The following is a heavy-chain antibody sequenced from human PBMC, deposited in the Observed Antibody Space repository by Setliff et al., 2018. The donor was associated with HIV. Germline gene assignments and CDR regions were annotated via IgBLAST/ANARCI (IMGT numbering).Heavy chain of an antibody. CDR1: SGSISSNSFY. J-gene: IGHJ3*02. D-gene: IGHD6-19*01. CDR2: IHYSGST. Sequence: SETLSLTCTVSSGSISSNSFYWGWIRQPPGKGLEWIGTIHYSGSTYYNPSLKSRVSISVDTSENQFPLKLTSVTAADTAVYYCARNVAATSAFDIWGRGTMGTVSS. V-gene: IGHV4-39*01. CDR3: ARNVAATSAFDI.